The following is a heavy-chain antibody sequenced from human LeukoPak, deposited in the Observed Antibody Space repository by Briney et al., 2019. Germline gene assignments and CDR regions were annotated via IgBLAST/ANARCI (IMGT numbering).Heavy chain of an antibody. D-gene: IGHD3-22*01. CDR2: INPNSGGT. Sequence: GASVKVSCKASGYTFTGYYMHWVRQAPGQGLEWMGWINPNSGGTNYAQKFQGRVTMTRDTSISTAYMELSRLRSDDTAVYYCARGGITVIVFDYYYMDVWGKGTTVTVSS. CDR3: ARGGITVIVFDYYYMDV. J-gene: IGHJ6*03. CDR1: GYTFTGYY. V-gene: IGHV1-2*02.